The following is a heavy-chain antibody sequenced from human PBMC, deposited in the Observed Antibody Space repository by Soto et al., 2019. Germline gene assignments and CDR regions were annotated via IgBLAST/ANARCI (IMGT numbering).Heavy chain of an antibody. D-gene: IGHD3-16*01. J-gene: IGHJ6*02. CDR1: GYSVTSYW. Sequence: GESLKISCKGSGYSVTSYWISWVRQMPGKGLKWMRRIDPSDPYTNYSPSFQGHVTISADKSISTAYLQWSSLKASDTAFYYCAREGIGVKNYYYYGMDVWGQGTTVTVSS. CDR3: AREGIGVKNYYYYGMDV. V-gene: IGHV5-10-1*01. CDR2: IDPSDPYT.